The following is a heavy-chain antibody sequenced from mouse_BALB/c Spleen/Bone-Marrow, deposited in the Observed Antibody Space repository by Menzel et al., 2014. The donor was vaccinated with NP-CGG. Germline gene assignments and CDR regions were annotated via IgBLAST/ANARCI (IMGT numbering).Heavy chain of an antibody. V-gene: IGHV14-3*02. CDR2: IDPANGNT. Sequence: EVQLQQSGAELVKPGASVKLSCTASGFNIKDTYMHWVKQRPEQGLEWIGRIDPANGNTKYDPKFQGKATITADTSSNTAYLQLGSLTSEDTAVYYCVSYYYGNYFDSWGQGTTLTVSS. D-gene: IGHD1-1*01. CDR3: VSYYYGNYFDS. J-gene: IGHJ2*01. CDR1: GFNIKDTY.